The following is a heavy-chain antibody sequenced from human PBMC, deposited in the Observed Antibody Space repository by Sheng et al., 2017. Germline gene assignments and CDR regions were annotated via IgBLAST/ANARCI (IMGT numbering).Heavy chain of an antibody. V-gene: IGHV4-39*07. Sequence: QVQLQESGPGLVKPSQTLSPTCTVSGGSISSSSYYWGWIRQPPGKGLEWIGSIYYSGSTYYNPSLKSRVTISVDTSKNQFSLKLSSVTAADTAVYYCARDGGYSYGSTWGQGTLVTVSS. CDR3: ARDGGYSYGST. J-gene: IGHJ5*02. CDR1: GGSISSSSYY. D-gene: IGHD5-18*01. CDR2: IYYSGST.